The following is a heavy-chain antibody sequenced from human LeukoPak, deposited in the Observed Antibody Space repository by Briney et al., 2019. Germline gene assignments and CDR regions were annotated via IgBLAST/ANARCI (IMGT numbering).Heavy chain of an antibody. CDR3: VRDQAGLDY. J-gene: IGHJ4*02. D-gene: IGHD6-13*01. Sequence: SQTLSLTCAISGDSVSSNSGAWNWIGQSPSRGLEWLGRTYYRSKWYNDYAESVKSRINIKPDTSRNQFSLQLNSVTPEDTAVYYCVRDQAGLDYWGQGTLVTVSS. V-gene: IGHV6-1*01. CDR1: GDSVSSNSGA. CDR2: TYYRSKWYN.